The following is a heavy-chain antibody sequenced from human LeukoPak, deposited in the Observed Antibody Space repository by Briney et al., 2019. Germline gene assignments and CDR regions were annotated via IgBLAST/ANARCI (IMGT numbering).Heavy chain of an antibody. J-gene: IGHJ3*02. CDR3: ARDPERLREKAFDI. CDR1: GYSISSGYY. CDR2: IYHSGST. V-gene: IGHV4-38-2*02. D-gene: IGHD1-26*01. Sequence: PSETLSLTCTVSGYSISSGYYWGWIRQPPGKGLEWIGSIYHSGSTYYNPSLKSRVTISVDTSKNQFSLRLSSVTAADTAVYYCARDPERLREKAFDIWGQGTMVTVSS.